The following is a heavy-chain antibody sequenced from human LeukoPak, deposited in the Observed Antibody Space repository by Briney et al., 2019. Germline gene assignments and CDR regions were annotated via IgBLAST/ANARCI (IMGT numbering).Heavy chain of an antibody. V-gene: IGHV4-34*01. CDR3: ASTHSSGKSDY. J-gene: IGHJ4*02. CDR2: INHSGST. D-gene: IGHD3-10*01. Sequence: SETLSLTCAVYGGSFSGYYWSWIRQPPGKGLEWIGEINHSGSTNYNPSLKSRVTISLDTSKNQFPLKLSSVTAADTAVYYCASTHSSGKSDYWGQGTLVTVSS. CDR1: GGSFSGYY.